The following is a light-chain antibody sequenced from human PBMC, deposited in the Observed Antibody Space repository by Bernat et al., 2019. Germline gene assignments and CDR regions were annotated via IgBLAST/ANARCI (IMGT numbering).Light chain of an antibody. CDR1: SSDVGGYNY. CDR2: DVT. Sequence: QSALTQPASVSGSPGQSVTISCTGTSSDVGGYNYVSWYQHHPGKAPKLMIYDVTNRPSGVSNRFSGSKSGNTASLTISGLQAEDEADYYCSSYTNTGTLVFGGGTKLTVL. V-gene: IGLV2-14*03. J-gene: IGLJ3*02. CDR3: SSYTNTGTLV.